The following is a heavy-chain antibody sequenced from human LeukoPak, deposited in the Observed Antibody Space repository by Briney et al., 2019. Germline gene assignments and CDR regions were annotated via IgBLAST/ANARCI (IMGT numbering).Heavy chain of an antibody. CDR2: IWYDGSNK. V-gene: IGHV3-33*06. Sequence: GRSLRLSCAASGFTFSSYGMHWVRQAPGKGLEWVAVIWYDGSNKYYADSVKGRFTISRDNSKNTLYLQMNSLRAEDTAVYYCAKGNRIAAAGHFDYWGQGTLVTVSS. CDR3: AKGNRIAAAGHFDY. J-gene: IGHJ4*02. D-gene: IGHD6-13*01. CDR1: GFTFSSYG.